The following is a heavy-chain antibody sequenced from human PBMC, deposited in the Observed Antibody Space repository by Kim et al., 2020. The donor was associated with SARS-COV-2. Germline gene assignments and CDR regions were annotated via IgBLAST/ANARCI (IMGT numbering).Heavy chain of an antibody. D-gene: IGHD3-3*01. Sequence: RFTISRDNAKNSLYLQMNSLRAEDTAVYYCASETYYDFWSGYFSFGTFDPWGQGTLVTVSS. J-gene: IGHJ5*02. V-gene: IGHV3-11*06. CDR3: ASETYYDFWSGYFSFGTFDP.